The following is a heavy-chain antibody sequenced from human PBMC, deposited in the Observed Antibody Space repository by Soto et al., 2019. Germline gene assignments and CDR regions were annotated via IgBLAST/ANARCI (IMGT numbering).Heavy chain of an antibody. CDR2: IYYSGST. CDR3: ATVDSGLRFLEWSFGY. Sequence: QLQLQESGPGLVKPSETLSLTCTGSGGSISSSSYYWGWIRQPPGKGLEWIGSIYYSGSTYYNPSLKSRVTISVDTSKNQFSLKLSSVTAADTAVYYCATVDSGLRFLEWSFGYWGQGTLVTVSS. V-gene: IGHV4-39*01. J-gene: IGHJ4*02. CDR1: GGSISSSSYY. D-gene: IGHD3-3*01.